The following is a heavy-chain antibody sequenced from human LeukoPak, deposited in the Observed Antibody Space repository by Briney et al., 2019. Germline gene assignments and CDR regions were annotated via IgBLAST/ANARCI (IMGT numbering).Heavy chain of an antibody. Sequence: GWSLRLSCPATGFTFSSYWMHWVRQAPGKGLAWVSRINSDGSSTSYADSVKGRFTISRDNAKNTLYLQMNSLRAEDTAVYYCARYSGDGFFDYWGQGTLVTVSS. V-gene: IGHV3-74*01. D-gene: IGHD5-24*01. CDR3: ARYSGDGFFDY. CDR1: GFTFSSYW. CDR2: INSDGSST. J-gene: IGHJ4*02.